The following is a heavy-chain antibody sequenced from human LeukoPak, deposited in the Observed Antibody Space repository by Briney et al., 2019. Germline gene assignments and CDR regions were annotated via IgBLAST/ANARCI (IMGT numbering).Heavy chain of an antibody. CDR2: ISWNSGSI. J-gene: IGHJ4*02. CDR3: ATYFYGDYVWSRWSEFHY. D-gene: IGHD4-17*01. V-gene: IGHV3-9*01. CDR1: GFTFDDYA. Sequence: PGRSLRLSCAASGFTFDDYAMHWVRHAPGKGLEWVSGISWNSGSIGYADSVKGRFTISRDNAKNSLYLQMNSLRAEDTAVYYCATYFYGDYVWSRWSEFHYWGQGTLVTVSS.